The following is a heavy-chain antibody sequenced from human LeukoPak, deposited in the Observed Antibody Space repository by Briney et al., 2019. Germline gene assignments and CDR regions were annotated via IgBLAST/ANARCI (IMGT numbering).Heavy chain of an antibody. V-gene: IGHV1-3*01. D-gene: IGHD3-10*01. CDR2: INAGNGNT. CDR1: GYTFTSYA. Sequence: ASVKVSCKASGYTFTSYAMHWVRQAPGQRLEWKGWINAGNGNTKYSQKFQGRVTITRDTSASTAYMELSSLRSEDTAVYYCARPNPSMVRGVIIHPFDYWGQGTLVTVSS. J-gene: IGHJ4*02. CDR3: ARPNPSMVRGVIIHPFDY.